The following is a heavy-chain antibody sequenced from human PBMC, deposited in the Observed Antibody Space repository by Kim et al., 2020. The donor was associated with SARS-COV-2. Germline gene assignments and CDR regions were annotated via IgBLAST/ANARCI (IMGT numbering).Heavy chain of an antibody. V-gene: IGHV1-69*13. J-gene: IGHJ4*02. CDR1: GGTFSSYA. D-gene: IGHD6-13*01. CDR2: IIPIFGTA. CDR3: ARGYSSSWYHLDY. Sequence: VKVSCKASGGTFSSYAISWVRQAPRQGLEWMGGIIPIFGTANYAQKFQGRVTITADESTSTAYMELSSLRSEDTAVYYCARGYSSSWYHLDYWGQGTLVTVSS.